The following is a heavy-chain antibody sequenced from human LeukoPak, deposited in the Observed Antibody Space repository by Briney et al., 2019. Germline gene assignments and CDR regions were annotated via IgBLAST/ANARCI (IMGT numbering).Heavy chain of an antibody. V-gene: IGHV3-48*03. J-gene: IGHJ3*02. CDR1: GFTFSSYE. Sequence: GGSLRLSCAASGFTFSSYEMNWVRQAPGKGLEWVSYISSSGSTIYYADSVKGRFTISRDNAKNSLYLQMNSLRAEDTAVYYCARVSGELSLGAFDIWGQGTMVTVSS. CDR3: ARVSGELSLGAFDI. D-gene: IGHD3-16*02. CDR2: ISSSGSTI.